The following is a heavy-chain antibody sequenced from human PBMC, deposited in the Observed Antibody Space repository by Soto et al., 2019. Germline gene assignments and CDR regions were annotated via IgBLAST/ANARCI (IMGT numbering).Heavy chain of an antibody. CDR3: ARLSVVISLDY. CDR1: GGSISSSSYY. V-gene: IGHV4-39*01. CDR2: IYYSGST. D-gene: IGHD3-22*01. J-gene: IGHJ4*02. Sequence: SETLSLTCTVSGGSISSSSYYWGWIRQPPGKGLEWIGSIYYSGSTYYNPSLKSRVTISVDTSKNQFSLKLSSVTAADTAVYYCARLSVVISLDYWGQGTLVTVSS.